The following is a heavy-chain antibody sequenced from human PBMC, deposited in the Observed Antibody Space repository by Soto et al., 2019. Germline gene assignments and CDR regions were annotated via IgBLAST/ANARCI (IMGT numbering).Heavy chain of an antibody. CDR2: IYWDGDE. V-gene: IGHV2-5*02. CDR1: GFSLSTSGVS. D-gene: IGHD6-13*01. CDR3: AHRWVGQQVVRDLDY. Sequence: QITLKESGPTLVKPTQTLTLTCTFSGFSLSTSGVSVGWIRQPPGKALEWLALIYWDGDERYSPSLKSRLTITKDTSKKQVVLTMSNMDPVDTATYYCAHRWVGQQVVRDLDYWGQGTLVTVSS. J-gene: IGHJ4*02.